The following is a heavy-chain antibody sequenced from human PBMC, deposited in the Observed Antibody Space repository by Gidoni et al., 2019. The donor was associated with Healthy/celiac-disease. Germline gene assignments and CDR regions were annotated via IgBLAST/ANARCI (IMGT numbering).Heavy chain of an antibody. D-gene: IGHD4-17*01. Sequence: QVQLVESGGGVVQPGRSLRLSCAASGFTFSSYGMHWVRQAPGKGLEWVAVIWYDGSNKYYADSVKGRFTISRDNSKNTLYLQMNSLRAEDTAVYYCARAMTTVTSGDYWGQGTLVTVSS. CDR2: IWYDGSNK. J-gene: IGHJ4*02. V-gene: IGHV3-33*01. CDR3: ARAMTTVTSGDY. CDR1: GFTFSSYG.